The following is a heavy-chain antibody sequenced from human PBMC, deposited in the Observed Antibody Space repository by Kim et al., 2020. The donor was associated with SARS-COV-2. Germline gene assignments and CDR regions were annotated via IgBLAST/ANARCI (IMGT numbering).Heavy chain of an antibody. CDR2: IYSGGST. J-gene: IGHJ1*01. Sequence: GGSLRLSCAASGFTVSSNYMSWVRQAPGKGLEWVSVIYSGGSTYYADSVKGRFTISRDNSKNTLYLQMNSLRAEDTAVYYCARVRYDISAEYFQHWGQGTLVTVSS. CDR1: GFTVSSNY. D-gene: IGHD3-22*01. V-gene: IGHV3-53*01. CDR3: ARVRYDISAEYFQH.